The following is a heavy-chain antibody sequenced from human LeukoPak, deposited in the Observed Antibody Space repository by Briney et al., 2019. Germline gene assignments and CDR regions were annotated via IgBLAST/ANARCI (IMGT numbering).Heavy chain of an antibody. CDR2: ISGSGGST. CDR3: AKDQYSSSWYADY. CDR1: GFTFSSYG. V-gene: IGHV3-23*01. D-gene: IGHD6-13*01. J-gene: IGHJ4*02. Sequence: GGSLRLSCAASGFTFSSYGMSWVRQAPGKGLEWVSAISGSGGSTYYADSVKGRFTISRDNAKNTLYLQMNSLRAEDTAVYYCAKDQYSSSWYADYWGQGTLVTVSS.